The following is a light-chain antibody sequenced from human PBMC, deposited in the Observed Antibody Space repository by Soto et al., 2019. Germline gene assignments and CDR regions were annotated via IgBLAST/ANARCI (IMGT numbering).Light chain of an antibody. CDR3: QSYDSRLSAYV. CDR1: SSNIGANYD. J-gene: IGLJ1*01. V-gene: IGLV1-40*01. Sequence: QLVLTQPPSVSGAPGQRVTISCTGSSSNIGANYDVHWYQQLPGTAPKLLISGNSNRPSGVPDRFSGSKSGTSASLAITGLQAEDEADYYCQSYDSRLSAYVFGTGTKLTVL. CDR2: GNS.